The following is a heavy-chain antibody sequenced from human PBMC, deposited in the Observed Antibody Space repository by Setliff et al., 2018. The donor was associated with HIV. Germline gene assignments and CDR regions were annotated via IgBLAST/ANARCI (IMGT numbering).Heavy chain of an antibody. V-gene: IGHV4-59*11. CDR2: IYFSGTT. Sequence: SETLSLTCTVSGASISSHYWSWIRQPPGKGLEWIGYIYFSGTTNYNPSLKSRVTISVDTSKNQFSLNLNSVTAADTAVYYCARAISAAGIAPFDCWGQGTLVTVSS. CDR3: ARAISAAGIAPFDC. D-gene: IGHD6-13*01. CDR1: GASISSHY. J-gene: IGHJ4*02.